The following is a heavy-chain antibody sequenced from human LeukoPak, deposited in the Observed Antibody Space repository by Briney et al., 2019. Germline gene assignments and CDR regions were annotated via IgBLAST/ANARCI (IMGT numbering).Heavy chain of an antibody. D-gene: IGHD6-13*01. Sequence: QPGGSLRLSCVASGFTFSSYWMHWVRQVSGKGLVWVSRINSDGSSTSYADSVKGRFSISRDNAKNSLYLQMNSLRAEDTAVYYCARIGYSNWGDALDIWGQGTMVTASS. J-gene: IGHJ3*02. CDR1: GFTFSSYW. CDR2: INSDGSST. V-gene: IGHV3-74*01. CDR3: ARIGYSNWGDALDI.